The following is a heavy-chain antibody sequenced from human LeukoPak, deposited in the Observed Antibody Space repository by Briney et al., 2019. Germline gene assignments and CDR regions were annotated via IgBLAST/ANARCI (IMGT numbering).Heavy chain of an antibody. CDR2: ISYDGSNK. V-gene: IGHV3-30*18. Sequence: PGGSLRLSCAASGFTFSSYGMHWVRQAPGKGLEWVAVISYDGSNKYYADSVKGRFTNSRDNSKNTLYLQMNSLRAEDTAVYYCAKSIAVAGTGYFDYWGQGTLVTVSS. J-gene: IGHJ4*02. CDR3: AKSIAVAGTGYFDY. D-gene: IGHD6-19*01. CDR1: GFTFSSYG.